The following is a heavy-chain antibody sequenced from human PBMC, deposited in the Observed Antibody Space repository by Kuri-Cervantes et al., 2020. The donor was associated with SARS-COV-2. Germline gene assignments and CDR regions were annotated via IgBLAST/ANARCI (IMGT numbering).Heavy chain of an antibody. V-gene: IGHV1-69*13. CDR3: ARDCKDSNSSSTFDY. Sequence: SVKVSCKASGGTFSSYAISWVRQAPGQGLEWMGRIIPIFGTANYAQKFQGRVTITADESTSTAYMELSSLRSEDTAVYYCARDCKDSNSSSTFDYWGQGTLVTVSS. CDR2: IIPIFGTA. CDR1: GGTFSSYA. D-gene: IGHD6-6*01. J-gene: IGHJ4*02.